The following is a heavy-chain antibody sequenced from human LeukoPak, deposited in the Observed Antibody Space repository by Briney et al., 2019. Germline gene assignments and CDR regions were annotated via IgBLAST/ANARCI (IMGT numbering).Heavy chain of an antibody. D-gene: IGHD2-2*01. V-gene: IGHV4-59*08. Sequence: SETLSLTCTVSGGSISSYYWSWIRQPPGKGLEWIGYIYYSGSTNYNPSLKSRVTISVDTSKNQFSLKLSSVTAADTAVYYCARHSGSSPTLDYWGQGTLVTVSS. CDR1: GGSISSYY. CDR2: IYYSGST. CDR3: ARHSGSSPTLDY. J-gene: IGHJ4*02.